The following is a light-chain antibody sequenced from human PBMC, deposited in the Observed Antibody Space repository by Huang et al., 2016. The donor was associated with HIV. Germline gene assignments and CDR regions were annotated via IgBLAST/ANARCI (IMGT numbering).Light chain of an antibody. V-gene: IGKV3-11*01. J-gene: IGKJ4*01. CDR2: DAS. Sequence: EIVLTQSPVTLSLSPGDRATLSCRASQSIGTYLAWYQQNSGQAPRLLIYDASNRAAGVPARFSASGSETDFTLTIDSLDPDDFAIYHCQQRSKWPLTFGGGTKVEMK. CDR3: QQRSKWPLT. CDR1: QSIGTY.